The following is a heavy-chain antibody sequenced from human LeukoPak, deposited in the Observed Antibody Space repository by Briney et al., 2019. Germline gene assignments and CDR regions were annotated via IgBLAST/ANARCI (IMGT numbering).Heavy chain of an antibody. D-gene: IGHD6-6*01. J-gene: IGHJ4*02. CDR2: IIPIFGIA. CDR1: GGTFSSYA. Sequence: SVKVSCEASGGTFSSYAISWVRQAPGQGLEWMGRIIPIFGIANYAQKFQGRVTITADKSTSTAYMELSSLRSEDTAVYYCARLWDSSSAGDYWGQGTLVTVSS. V-gene: IGHV1-69*04. CDR3: ARLWDSSSAGDY.